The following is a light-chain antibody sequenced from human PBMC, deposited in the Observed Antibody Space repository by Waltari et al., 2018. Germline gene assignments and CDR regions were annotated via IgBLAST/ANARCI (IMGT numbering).Light chain of an antibody. CDR3: QQGSAFPPT. CDR2: HAS. J-gene: IGKJ1*01. Sequence: EIQMTQSPSSVSASVGDRVTITCRASQAISSWLAWYQQKPGNSPNLLIYHASNLQSGGPSRFSGSGSGTDFTLTISSLRPEDSATYYCQQGSAFPPTFGQGTKVEIK. V-gene: IGKV1-12*01. CDR1: QAISSW.